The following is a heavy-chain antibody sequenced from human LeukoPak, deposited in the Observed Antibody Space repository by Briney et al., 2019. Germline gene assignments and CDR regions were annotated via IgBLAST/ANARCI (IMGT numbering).Heavy chain of an antibody. CDR2: IRYDGSNK. D-gene: IGHD2-2*02. CDR3: AKDITITYCSSTSCYTPTLGAFDI. CDR1: GFTFSSYG. J-gene: IGHJ3*02. V-gene: IGHV3-30*02. Sequence: GGSLRLSCAASGFTFSSYGMHWVRQAPGKGLEWVAFIRYDGSNKYYADSVKGRFTISRDNSKNTLYLQMNSLRAEDTAVYYCAKDITITYCSSTSCYTPTLGAFDIWGQGTMVTVSS.